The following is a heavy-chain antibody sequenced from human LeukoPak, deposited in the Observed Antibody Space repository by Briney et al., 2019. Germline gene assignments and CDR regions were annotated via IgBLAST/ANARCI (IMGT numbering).Heavy chain of an antibody. J-gene: IGHJ6*02. D-gene: IGHD6-13*01. CDR2: ISGSGGST. CDR1: GFTFSSYA. Sequence: PGGSLRLSCAASGFTFSSYAMSWVRQAPGKGLEWVSAISGSGGSTYYADSVKGRFTISRDNSKNTLYLQMNSLRAEDTAVYYCARGTYSSSWYPPDYYYGMDVWGQGTTVTVSS. V-gene: IGHV3-23*01. CDR3: ARGTYSSSWYPPDYYYGMDV.